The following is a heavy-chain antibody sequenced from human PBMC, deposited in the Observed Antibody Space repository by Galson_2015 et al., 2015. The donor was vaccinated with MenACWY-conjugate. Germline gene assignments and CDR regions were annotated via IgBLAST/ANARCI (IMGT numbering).Heavy chain of an antibody. CDR3: ARGAQGYFDY. CDR2: MNPVDSET. Sequence: QSGAEVKKPGESLKISCKGSGCTFTNNWIGWVRQMPGKGLEWMGIMNPVDSETRYSPSFQGQVAISADKSISTTFLEWGSLEASDTAVYYCARGAQGYFDYWGQGALVTVSS. J-gene: IGHJ4*02. D-gene: IGHD3-16*01. V-gene: IGHV5-51*01. CDR1: GCTFTNNW.